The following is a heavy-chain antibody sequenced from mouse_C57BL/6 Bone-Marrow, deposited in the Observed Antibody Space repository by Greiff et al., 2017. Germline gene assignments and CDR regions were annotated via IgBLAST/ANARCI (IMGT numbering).Heavy chain of an antibody. V-gene: IGHV5-15*04. D-gene: IGHD1-1*01. CDR1: GFTFSDYG. CDR3: ARRYYGSRGYFDV. CDR2: ISNLAYSI. Sequence: EVKLLESGGGLVQPGGSLKLSCAASGFTFSDYGMAWVRQAPRKGPEWVAFISNLAYSIYYADTVTGRFTISRENAKNTLYLEMSSLRSEDTAMYYCARRYYGSRGYFDVWGTGTTVTVSS. J-gene: IGHJ1*03.